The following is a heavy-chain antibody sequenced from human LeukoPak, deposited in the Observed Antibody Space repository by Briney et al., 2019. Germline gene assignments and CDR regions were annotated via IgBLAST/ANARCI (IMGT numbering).Heavy chain of an antibody. CDR1: GFTLSSYA. D-gene: IGHD2-15*01. J-gene: IGHJ4*02. V-gene: IGHV3-23*01. CDR3: AKRCGGSCYSVSSDY. CDR2: ISGSGGST. Sequence: PGGSLRLSCAASGFTLSSYAMSWVRQAPGKGLEWVSAISGSGGSTYYADSVKGRFTISRDNSKNTLYLQMNSLRAEDTAVYYCAKRCGGSCYSVSSDYWGQGTLVTVSS.